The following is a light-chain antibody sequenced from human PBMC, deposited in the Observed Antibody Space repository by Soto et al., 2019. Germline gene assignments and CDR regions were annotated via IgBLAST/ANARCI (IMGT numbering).Light chain of an antibody. Sequence: EIFLTQSPDTLSLSPGERATLSCRATQSVTNYIAWYQQRPGQAPRLLIYDASNRASGISDRFSGSGSGTDFTLTISRLEPEDFAVYYCQQYAASPITFGQGTRLEIK. J-gene: IGKJ5*01. CDR2: DAS. CDR3: QQYAASPIT. CDR1: QSVTNY. V-gene: IGKV3-11*01.